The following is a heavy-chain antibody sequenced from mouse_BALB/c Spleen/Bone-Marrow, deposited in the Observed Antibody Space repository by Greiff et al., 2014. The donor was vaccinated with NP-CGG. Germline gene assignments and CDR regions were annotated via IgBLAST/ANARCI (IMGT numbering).Heavy chain of an antibody. CDR3: ARGDFDYDFTMDY. CDR1: GYVFSSYW. CDR2: IFPGDGDT. Sequence: VQLQQSGAELVRPGSSVKISCKASGYVFSSYWMNWVKQRPGQGLEWIGQIFPGDGDTNYNEQFKGKATLTADRSSSAAFMQLSSLTSEDSAVYFCARGDFDYDFTMDYWGQGTSVTVSS. J-gene: IGHJ4*01. V-gene: IGHV1-80*01. D-gene: IGHD2-4*01.